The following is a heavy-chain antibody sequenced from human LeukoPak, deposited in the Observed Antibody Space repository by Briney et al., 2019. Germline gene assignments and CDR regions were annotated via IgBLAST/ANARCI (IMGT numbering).Heavy chain of an antibody. V-gene: IGHV4-34*01. J-gene: IGHJ5*02. D-gene: IGHD3-10*01. CDR2: INHSGST. CDR3: ARSWHTMVRGVIVFWFDP. CDR1: GGSFSGYY. Sequence: SETLSLTCAVYGGSFSGYYWSWIRQPPGKGLEWIGEINHSGSTNYNPSLKSRVTISVDTSKNQFSLKLSSVTAADTAVYYCARSWHTMVRGVIVFWFDPWGQGTLVTVSS.